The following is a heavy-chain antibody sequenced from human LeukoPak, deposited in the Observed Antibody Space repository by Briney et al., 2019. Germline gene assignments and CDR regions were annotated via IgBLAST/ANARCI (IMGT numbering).Heavy chain of an antibody. V-gene: IGHV4-59*01. D-gene: IGHD3-22*01. CDR1: GGSISSYY. CDR3: ARASYYYDSSGYALDY. J-gene: IGHJ4*02. CDR2: IYYSGST. Sequence: SETLSLTCTVSGGSISSYYWSWVRQPPGKGLEWLGYIYYSGSTNYNPSLKSRVTISVDTSKNQFSLKLSSVTAADTAVYYCARASYYYDSSGYALDYWGQGTLVTVSS.